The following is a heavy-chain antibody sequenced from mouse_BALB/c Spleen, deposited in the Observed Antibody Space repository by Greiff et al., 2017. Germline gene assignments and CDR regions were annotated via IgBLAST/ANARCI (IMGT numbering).Heavy chain of an antibody. CDR2: IWGDGST. CDR1: GFSLTGYG. Sequence: VKLMESGPGLVAPSQSLSITCTVSGFSLTGYGVNWVRQPPGKGLEWLGMIWGDGSTDYNSALKSRLSISKDNSKSQVFLKMNSLQTDDTARYSSDKGVSYGNYAWFAYWGQGTLVTVSA. J-gene: IGHJ3*01. V-gene: IGHV2-6-7*01. CDR3: DKGVSYGNYAWFAY. D-gene: IGHD2-1*01.